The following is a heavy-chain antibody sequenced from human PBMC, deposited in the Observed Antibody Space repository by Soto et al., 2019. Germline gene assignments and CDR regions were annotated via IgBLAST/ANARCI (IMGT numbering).Heavy chain of an antibody. V-gene: IGHV4-59*01. J-gene: IGHJ4*02. CDR3: ARNNGRENYYDSSGYWYYFDY. CDR1: GGSISSYY. D-gene: IGHD3-22*01. Sequence: SETLSLTCTVSGGSISSYYWSWIRQPPGKGLEWIGYIYYSGSTNYNPSLKSRVTISVDTSKNQFSLKLSSVTAADTAVYYCARNNGRENYYDSSGYWYYFDYWGQGTLVTVS. CDR2: IYYSGST.